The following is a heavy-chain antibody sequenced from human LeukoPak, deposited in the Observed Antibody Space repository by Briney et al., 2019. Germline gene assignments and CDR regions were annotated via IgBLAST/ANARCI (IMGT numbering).Heavy chain of an antibody. Sequence: SETLSLTSTVPGGSISSYHWSWLRQPPGKGLEWVGYIYYSGSTNYNPSLKSRVTISVDTSKNQFSLQLSSVTAADTAVYYCARDRDPGYYYYMDVWGKGTTVTVSS. CDR2: IYYSGST. J-gene: IGHJ6*03. V-gene: IGHV4-59*12. CDR3: ARDRDPGYYYYMDV. CDR1: GGSISSYH.